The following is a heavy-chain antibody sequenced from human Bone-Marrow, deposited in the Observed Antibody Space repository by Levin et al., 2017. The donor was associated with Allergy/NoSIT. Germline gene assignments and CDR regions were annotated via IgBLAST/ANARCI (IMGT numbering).Heavy chain of an antibody. J-gene: IGHJ4*02. CDR1: GFTFSRYG. Sequence: SCAASGFTFSRYGMHWVRQAPGKGLEWVALISHGGTNKYYADSVKGRFTISRDNSKNMLYLHMNSLRAEDTAVYYCAKDPAPESASSPGDCWGQGTLVTVSS. CDR2: ISHGGTNK. CDR3: AKDPAPESASSPGDC. D-gene: IGHD6-6*01. V-gene: IGHV3-30*18.